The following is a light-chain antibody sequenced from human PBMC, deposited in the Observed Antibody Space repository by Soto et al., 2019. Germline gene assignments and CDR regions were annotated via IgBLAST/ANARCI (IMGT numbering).Light chain of an antibody. J-gene: IGKJ1*01. Sequence: TKSPVTLSLSPGYRATLSCRASQSVSSYLAWYQQKPGQAPRLLIYGASTRATGIPARFSGSGSGTEFTLTISSLQSEDFAVYYCQQYNNWPPWTFGQGTKVDIK. V-gene: IGKV3-15*01. CDR2: GAS. CDR3: QQYNNWPPWT. CDR1: QSVSSY.